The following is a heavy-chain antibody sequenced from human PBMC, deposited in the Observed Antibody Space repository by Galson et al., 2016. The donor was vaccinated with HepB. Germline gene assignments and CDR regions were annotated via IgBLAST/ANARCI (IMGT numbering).Heavy chain of an antibody. Sequence: SLRLSCAASGFTFNDYAMSWVRQAPGKGLEWVSIISGSATSTYFADSVKGRFSTSRDNSKNTLYLQMTSLRREDTAVYYCAKPRYYYGSGNYGMDGWGQGTTVTVSS. CDR1: GFTFNDYA. J-gene: IGHJ6*02. CDR2: ISGSATST. CDR3: AKPRYYYGSGNYGMDG. V-gene: IGHV3-23*01. D-gene: IGHD3-10*01.